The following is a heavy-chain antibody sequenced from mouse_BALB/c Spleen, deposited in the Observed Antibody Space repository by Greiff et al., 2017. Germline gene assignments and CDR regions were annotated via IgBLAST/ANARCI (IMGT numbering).Heavy chain of an antibody. CDR2: IDPANGNT. D-gene: IGHD2-4*01. V-gene: IGHV14-3*02. CDR1: GFNIKDTY. CDR3: AKSTMNSYYAMDY. Sequence: VQLQQSGAELVKPGASVKLSCTASGFNIKDTYMHWVKQRPEQGLEWIGRIDPANGNTKYDPKFQGKATITADTSSNTAYLQLSSLTSEDTAVYYCAKSTMNSYYAMDYWGQGTSVTVSS. J-gene: IGHJ4*01.